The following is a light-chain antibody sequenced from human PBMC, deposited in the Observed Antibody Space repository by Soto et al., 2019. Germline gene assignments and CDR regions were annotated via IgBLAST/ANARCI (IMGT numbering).Light chain of an antibody. Sequence: EIVITQSPSTLPVSPGERATLSCRASQSVSSNLAWYQQKPGQAPRLLIYGASTRATGIPARFSGSGSGTEFTLTISSLQSEDFAVYYCQQYNNWPPKTFGQGTKVDIK. CDR1: QSVSSN. CDR3: QQYNNWPPKT. J-gene: IGKJ1*01. V-gene: IGKV3-15*01. CDR2: GAS.